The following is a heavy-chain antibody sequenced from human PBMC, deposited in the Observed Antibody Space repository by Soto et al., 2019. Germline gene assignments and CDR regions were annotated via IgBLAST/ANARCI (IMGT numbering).Heavy chain of an antibody. Sequence: ASVKVSCKASGFTFTNSAVQWVRQARGQRLEWIGWLVVGSGSTNYAQRFQKRVTITRDMSTSTAYMELSSLRSEDTAVYYCAAPYGMDVWGQGTTVTVSS. V-gene: IGHV1-58*01. CDR1: GFTFTNSA. CDR2: LVVGSGST. J-gene: IGHJ6*02. CDR3: AAPYGMDV.